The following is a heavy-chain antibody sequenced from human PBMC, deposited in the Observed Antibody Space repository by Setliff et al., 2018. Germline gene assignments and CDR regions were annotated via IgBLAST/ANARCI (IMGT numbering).Heavy chain of an antibody. CDR3: AKDKESYGSESGGMDV. CDR1: GFTFRTYA. J-gene: IGHJ6*03. V-gene: IGHV3-23*01. Sequence: GGSLRLSCAASGFTFRTYAMSWVRQAPGKGLEWVSTVSVSGDNTYYTDSVKGRFTTSRDNSKNTLSLQMSSLRTEDTALYYCAKDKESYGSESGGMDVWGKGTTVTVSS. D-gene: IGHD3-10*01. CDR2: VSVSGDNT.